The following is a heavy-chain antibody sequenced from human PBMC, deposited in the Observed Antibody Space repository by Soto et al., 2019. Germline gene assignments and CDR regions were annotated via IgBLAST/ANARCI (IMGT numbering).Heavy chain of an antibody. J-gene: IGHJ6*03. CDR3: ARESGYYYYYMDV. V-gene: IGHV1-69*04. CDR1: GGTFSSYT. Sequence: SVKVSCKASGGTFSSYTISWVRQAPGQGLEWMGRIIPILGIANYAQKFQGRVTITADKSTSTAYMELSSLRSEDTAVYYCARESGYYYYYMDVWGQGTTVTVSS. CDR2: IIPILGIA.